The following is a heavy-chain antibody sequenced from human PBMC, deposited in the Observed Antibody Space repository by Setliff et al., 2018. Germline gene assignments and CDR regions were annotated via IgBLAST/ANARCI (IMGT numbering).Heavy chain of an antibody. CDR1: GYTFTSYG. V-gene: IGHV1-18*01. Sequence: GASVKVSCKASGYTFTSYGISWVRQAPGQGLEWMGWISAYNGNTNYAQKLQGRVTITTDESTSTAYMELSSLRSEDTAVYYCARDQSLDTMMNDYWGQGTLVTVSS. D-gene: IGHD3-22*01. CDR3: ARDQSLDTMMNDY. CDR2: ISAYNGNT. J-gene: IGHJ4*02.